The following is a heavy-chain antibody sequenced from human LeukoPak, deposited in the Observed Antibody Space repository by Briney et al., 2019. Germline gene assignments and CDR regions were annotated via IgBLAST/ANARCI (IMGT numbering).Heavy chain of an antibody. V-gene: IGHV1-69*17. CDR3: ARGDYYYDSSGAFDI. Sequence: SVKVPCKASGGSFSSYGISWVRQAPGQGLEWMGGVLPIFGITNYAQRFQGRVTMTRDTSTSTVYMELSSLRSEDTAVYYCARGDYYYDSSGAFDIWGQGTMVTVSS. D-gene: IGHD3-22*01. J-gene: IGHJ3*02. CDR2: VLPIFGIT. CDR1: GGSFSSYG.